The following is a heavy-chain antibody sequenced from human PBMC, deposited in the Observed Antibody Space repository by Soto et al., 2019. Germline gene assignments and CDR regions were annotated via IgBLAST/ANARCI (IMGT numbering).Heavy chain of an antibody. J-gene: IGHJ4*02. CDR3: ARMSGTYYVPDY. Sequence: QVQLQESGPRRVEASQTLALTCTVSKASITSSGCYWSWVRQPPGKRLEWIGYIYHSGSTFYSPSLQSRLTMSVDTSKNQFSLTLRSVTAADTAVYHCARMSGTYYVPDYWGQGTLVTVSS. CDR2: IYHSGST. V-gene: IGHV4-31*03. CDR1: KASITSSGCY. D-gene: IGHD1-26*01.